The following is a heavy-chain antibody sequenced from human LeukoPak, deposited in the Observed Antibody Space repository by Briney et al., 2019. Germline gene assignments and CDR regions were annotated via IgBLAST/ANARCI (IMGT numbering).Heavy chain of an antibody. Sequence: GGSLRLSCAASGFTFSSYAMSWVHQAPGKGLEWVSAISGSGGSTYYADSVKGRFTISRDNSKNTLYLQMNSLRAEDTAVYYCAKDSSRIVGATSDYWGQGTLVTVSS. CDR2: ISGSGGST. CDR1: GFTFSSYA. CDR3: AKDSSRIVGATSDY. J-gene: IGHJ4*02. V-gene: IGHV3-23*01. D-gene: IGHD1-26*01.